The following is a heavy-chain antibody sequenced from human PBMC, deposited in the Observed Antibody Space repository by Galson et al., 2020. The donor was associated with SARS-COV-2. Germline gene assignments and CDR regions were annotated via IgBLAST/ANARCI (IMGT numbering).Heavy chain of an antibody. CDR2: IFHSGYT. V-gene: IGHV4-4*02. CDR1: GGSISSSDW. D-gene: IGHD2-21*02. CDR3: SRIIVTAYAFSYMDV. Sequence: SETLSLTCAVSGGSISSSDWWGWVRQPPGKGLEWIGEIFHSGYTNYNPSLKSRVTMSLDTSKNQFSLKLSSVTAADTALYYCSRIIVTAYAFSYMDVGGKGPRV. J-gene: IGHJ6*03.